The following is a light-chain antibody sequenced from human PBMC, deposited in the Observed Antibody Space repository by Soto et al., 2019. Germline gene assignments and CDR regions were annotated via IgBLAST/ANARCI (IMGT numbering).Light chain of an antibody. V-gene: IGLV2-8*01. J-gene: IGLJ1*01. CDR3: SSYAGSSHYV. CDR2: EVS. CDR1: SSDVGGYNY. Sequence: QSALTQPPSASGSPGQSGTISCTGTSSDVGGYNYISWYQQHPGKAPKLMIYEVSKRPSGVPDRFSGSKSGNTASLTVSGLQAEDEADYFCSSYAGSSHYVFGTGTKVTVL.